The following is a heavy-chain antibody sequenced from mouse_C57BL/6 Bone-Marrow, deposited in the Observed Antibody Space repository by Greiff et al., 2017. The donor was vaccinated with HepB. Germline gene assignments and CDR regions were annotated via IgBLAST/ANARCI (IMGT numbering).Heavy chain of an antibody. CDR1: GFSFNTYA. D-gene: IGHD2-3*01. J-gene: IGHJ1*03. CDR2: IRSKSNNYAT. CDR3: VRQGGYYSYWYFDV. Sequence: EVQLVESGGGLVQPKGSLKLSCAASGFSFNTYAMNWVRQAPGKGLEWVARIRSKSNNYATYYAESVKDHFTISRDDSESMLYLKMNNLKTEDTAVYYCVRQGGYYSYWYFDVWGTGTTVTVSS. V-gene: IGHV10-1*01.